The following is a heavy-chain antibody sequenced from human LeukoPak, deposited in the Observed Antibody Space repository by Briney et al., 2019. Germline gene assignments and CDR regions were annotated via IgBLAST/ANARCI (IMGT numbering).Heavy chain of an antibody. D-gene: IGHD5-12*01. CDR1: GGTFSSYA. Sequence: SVKVSCKASGGTFSSYAISWVRQAPGQGLEWMGGIIPIFGTANYAQKFQGRVTITADKSTSTAYMELSSLRSEDTAVYYCARIGLRGRYSGYAHRRLGYYFDYWGQGTLVTVSS. V-gene: IGHV1-69*06. J-gene: IGHJ4*02. CDR2: IIPIFGTA. CDR3: ARIGLRGRYSGYAHRRLGYYFDY.